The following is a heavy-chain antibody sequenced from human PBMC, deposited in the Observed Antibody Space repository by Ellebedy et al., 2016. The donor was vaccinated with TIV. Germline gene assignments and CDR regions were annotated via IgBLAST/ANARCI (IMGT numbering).Heavy chain of an antibody. CDR1: GYTFSSYW. V-gene: IGHV5-51*01. CDR2: VYPGDSDT. J-gene: IGHJ4*02. CDR3: AASRLGVYNYYY. D-gene: IGHD5/OR15-5a*01. Sequence: GESLKISCEHSGYTFSSYWIAWVRQMPGKGLEWMGSVYPGDSDTRYSPSFQGQVTISADKSISNAYLQWSSLKASDTAMYYCAASRLGVYNYYYWGQGTLVTVSS.